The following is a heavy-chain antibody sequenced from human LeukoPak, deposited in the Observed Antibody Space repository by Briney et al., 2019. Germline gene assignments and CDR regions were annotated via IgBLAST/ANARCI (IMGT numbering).Heavy chain of an antibody. J-gene: IGHJ4*02. CDR2: ISSSSSYI. V-gene: IGHV3-21*04. CDR1: GFTFSSYS. D-gene: IGHD4-17*01. CDR3: AKVTTRNTVTLFDY. Sequence: PGGSLRLSCAASGFTFSSYSMNWVRQAPGKGLEWVSSISSSSSYIYYADSVKGRFTISRDNFKNTVFLQMNSLRAEDTAVYYCAKVTTRNTVTLFDYWGQGTLVTVSS.